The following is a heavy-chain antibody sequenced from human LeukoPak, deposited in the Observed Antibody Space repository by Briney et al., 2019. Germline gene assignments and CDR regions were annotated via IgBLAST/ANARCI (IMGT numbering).Heavy chain of an antibody. CDR2: IYYSGST. V-gene: IGHV4-59*01. J-gene: IGHJ3*02. Sequence: PGGSLRLSCAASGFTFSNAWMSWVRQAPGKGLEWIGYIYYSGSTNYNPSLKSRVTISVDTSKNQFSLKLSSVTAADTAVYYCARGEMATIEDAFDIWGQGTMVTVSS. CDR3: ARGEMATIEDAFDI. CDR1: GFTFSNAW. D-gene: IGHD5-24*01.